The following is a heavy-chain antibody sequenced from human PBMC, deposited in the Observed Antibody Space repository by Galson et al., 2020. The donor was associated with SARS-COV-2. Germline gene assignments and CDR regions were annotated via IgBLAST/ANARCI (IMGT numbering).Heavy chain of an antibody. CDR2: IWYDGSNK. CDR3: ARDHPAAGTTYYGSGSYN. J-gene: IGHJ4*02. V-gene: IGHV3-33*01. D-gene: IGHD3-10*01. CDR1: GFTFSSYG. Sequence: GESLKISCAASGFTFSSYGMHWVRQAPGKGLEWVAVIWYDGSNKYYADSVKGRSTISRDNSKNTLYLQMNSLRAEDTAVYYCARDHPAAGTTYYGSGSYNWGQGTLVTVSS.